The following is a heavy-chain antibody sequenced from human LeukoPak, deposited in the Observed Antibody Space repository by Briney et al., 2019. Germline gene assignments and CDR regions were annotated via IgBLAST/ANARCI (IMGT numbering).Heavy chain of an antibody. CDR3: AREPCTNGVCYADY. J-gene: IGHJ4*02. CDR2: ISAYNGNT. D-gene: IGHD2-8*01. CDR1: GYTFTSYG. Sequence: ASVKVSCKASGYTFTSYGISWVRQAPGQGLEWMGWISAYNGNTNYAQKLQGRVTMTTDTSTSTAYMELSSLRSEDTAVYYCAREPCTNGVCYADYWGQGTLVTVSS. V-gene: IGHV1-18*01.